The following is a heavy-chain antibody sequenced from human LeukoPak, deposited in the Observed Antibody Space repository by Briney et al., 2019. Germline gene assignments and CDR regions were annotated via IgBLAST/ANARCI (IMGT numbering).Heavy chain of an antibody. V-gene: IGHV3-53*01. D-gene: IGHD5-24*01. CDR1: GFTVSSNY. CDR2: IYNSDNT. CDR3: TRTFMSGDGYKVGYFDY. J-gene: IGHJ4*02. Sequence: TGGSLRLSCAASGFTVSSNYMSWVRQAPGKGLEWVSLIYNSDNTYSADSVKGRFTISRDNYKNTMFLQMNSLTVGETAMYYCTRTFMSGDGYKVGYFDYWGQGTLVTVSS.